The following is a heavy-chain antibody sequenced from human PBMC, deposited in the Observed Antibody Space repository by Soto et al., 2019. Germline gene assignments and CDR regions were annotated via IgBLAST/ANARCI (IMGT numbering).Heavy chain of an antibody. CDR3: AMRARTDFYYMAF. Sequence: EVQLAESGGGLAQPGGSLRLSCAASGFTLSGYAMDWVRQAPGKGLEYVSGSSSNGVGTYYANSVQGRFTISRDNSKNTVYLQMGSLRPEDMAVYYCAMRARTDFYYMAFCGKGTTVPVS. J-gene: IGHJ6*03. V-gene: IGHV3-64*01. CDR2: SSSNGVGT. D-gene: IGHD6-6*01. CDR1: GFTLSGYA.